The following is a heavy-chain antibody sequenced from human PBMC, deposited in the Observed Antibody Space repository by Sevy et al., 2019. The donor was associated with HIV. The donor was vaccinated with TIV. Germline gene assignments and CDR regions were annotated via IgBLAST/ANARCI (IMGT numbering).Heavy chain of an antibody. Sequence: GGSLRLSCAASTFTFGHYAMHWVQAPGKGLQWVAGISYEGSNEYYTDSVKGRFTISRDNSKNTLNLEMNNLRVEDTALYYCARDWGTPPTAILYYFDFWGQGIPVTVSS. D-gene: IGHD3-16*01. CDR1: TFTFGHYA. J-gene: IGHJ4*02. CDR2: ISYEGSNE. V-gene: IGHV3-30*04. CDR3: ARDWGTPPTAILYYFDF.